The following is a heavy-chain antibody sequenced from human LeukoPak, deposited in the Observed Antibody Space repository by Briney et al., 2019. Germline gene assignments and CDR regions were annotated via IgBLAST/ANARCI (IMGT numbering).Heavy chain of an antibody. CDR2: ITGTHYTT. D-gene: IGHD4-17*01. CDR3: TKDPNGDYVGAFDP. CDR1: GFTFSTSA. J-gene: IGHJ5*02. V-gene: IGHV3-23*01. Sequence: SGGSLRLSCAASGFTFSTSAMTWVRQAPGKGLEWVSSITGTHYTTYNTDSVKGRFTISRDNSKNTLYLQMNSLRADDTAVYYCTKDPNGDYVGAFDPWGQGTLVTVSS.